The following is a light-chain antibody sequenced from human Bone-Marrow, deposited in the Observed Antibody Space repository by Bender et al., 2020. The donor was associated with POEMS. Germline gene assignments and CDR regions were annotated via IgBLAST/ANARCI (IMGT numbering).Light chain of an antibody. J-gene: IGLJ3*02. CDR1: SSNIGTNP. CDR3: AAWEDSLNGWV. Sequence: QSVLTQRPSASETPGQRVTISCSGSSSNIGTNPVNWYQQLPGTAPKLLIYINNQRPSGVPDRFSGSKSGTSASLAISGLQSEDEADYYCAAWEDSLNGWVFGGGTKLTVL. V-gene: IGLV1-44*01. CDR2: INN.